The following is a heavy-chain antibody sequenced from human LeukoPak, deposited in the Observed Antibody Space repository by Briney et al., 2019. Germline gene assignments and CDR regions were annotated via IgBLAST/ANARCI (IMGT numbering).Heavy chain of an antibody. Sequence: PSQTLSLTCTVSGGSISSGGYYWSWIRQPPGKGLEWIGYIYHSGSTYYNPSLKSRVTISVDTSNNQFSLKLSSVTAADTAVYYCARQDKDVWSGYNMDVWGKGTTVTVSS. CDR3: ARQDKDVWSGYNMDV. J-gene: IGHJ6*03. CDR1: GGSISSGGYY. CDR2: IYHSGST. V-gene: IGHV4-30-2*01. D-gene: IGHD3-3*01.